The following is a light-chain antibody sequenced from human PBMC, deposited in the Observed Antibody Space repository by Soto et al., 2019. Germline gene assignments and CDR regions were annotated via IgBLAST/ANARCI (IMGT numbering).Light chain of an antibody. CDR3: QQYNSFWS. J-gene: IGKJ1*01. Sequence: DIQMTQSPSTLSASVGDRVTITCRASQRISTWLAWYQQRPGKAPKLLIYDTSNLESGVPSRFSGSGSGTEFTLTISSLQPDDFATYYCQQYNSFWSFGQGTKVDIK. V-gene: IGKV1-5*01. CDR2: DTS. CDR1: QRISTW.